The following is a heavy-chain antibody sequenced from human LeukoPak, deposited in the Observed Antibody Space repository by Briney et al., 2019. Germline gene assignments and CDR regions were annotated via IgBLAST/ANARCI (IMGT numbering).Heavy chain of an antibody. V-gene: IGHV3-48*02. D-gene: IGHD3-9*01. CDR1: GFSFTDYP. CDR2: IRTTAEGAKYA. J-gene: IGHJ4*02. Sequence: PGGSLRLSCATSGFSFTDYPMNWVRQAPGKGLEWISNIRTTAEGAKYAYYADSVKGPVTISRDDGKNTLYLHMNSLRDDDTAVYYCATDQRYAFDYWGQGILVTVSP. CDR3: ATDQRYAFDY.